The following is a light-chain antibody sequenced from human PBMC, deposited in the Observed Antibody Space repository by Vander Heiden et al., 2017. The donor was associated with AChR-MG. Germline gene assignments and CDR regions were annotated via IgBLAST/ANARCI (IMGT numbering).Light chain of an antibody. Sequence: DILMTQPPDSLAVSLAERATINCQSSQSVLYSSNNKNYLAWYQQKPGQPPKLLIYWASTRESGVPDRFSGSGSGTDFTLTISSLQAEDVAVYYCQQYYSTPYTFGHGTKLEIK. CDR3: QQYYSTPYT. J-gene: IGKJ2*01. CDR1: QSVLYSSNNKNY. V-gene: IGKV4-1*01. CDR2: WAS.